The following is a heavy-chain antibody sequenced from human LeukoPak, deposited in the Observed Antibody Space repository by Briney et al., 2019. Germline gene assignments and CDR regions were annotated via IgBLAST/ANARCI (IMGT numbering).Heavy chain of an antibody. J-gene: IGHJ5*02. Sequence: ASVKVSCKASGYTFTGYYMHWVRQAPGQGLEWMGWINPNSGGTNYAQKFQGRVTMTRDTSICTAYMELSRLRSDDTAVYYCARLCRGATAWFDPWGQGTLVTVSS. D-gene: IGHD2-2*01. CDR1: GYTFTGYY. CDR3: ARLCRGATAWFDP. CDR2: INPNSGGT. V-gene: IGHV1-2*02.